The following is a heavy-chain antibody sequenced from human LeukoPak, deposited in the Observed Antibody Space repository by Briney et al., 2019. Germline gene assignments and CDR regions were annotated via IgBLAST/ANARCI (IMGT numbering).Heavy chain of an antibody. V-gene: IGHV3-23*01. Sequence: PGGTLRLSCAASGFTFSSYGMSWVRQAPGKGLEWVSAISGSGGSTYYADSVKGRFTISRDNSKNTLYLQMNSLRAEDTAVYYCAKGRYYDSSGYYSDWGQGTLVTVSS. CDR3: AKGRYYDSSGYYSD. CDR2: ISGSGGST. CDR1: GFTFSSYG. D-gene: IGHD3-22*01. J-gene: IGHJ4*02.